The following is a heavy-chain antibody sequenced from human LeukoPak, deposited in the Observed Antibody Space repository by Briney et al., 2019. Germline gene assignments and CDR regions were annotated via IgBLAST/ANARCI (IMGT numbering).Heavy chain of an antibody. CDR2: INPDSGGT. CDR3: ARIRLATSYFDY. J-gene: IGHJ4*02. CDR1: GYTFTGYY. V-gene: IGHV1-2*02. Sequence: ASVKVSCKASGYTFTGYYIHWVRQAPGQGLEWMGWINPDSGGTNCAQKFQGRVTMTRDTSITTAYMELSRLRSDDTAVYYCARIRLATSYFDYWGQGTLVTVSS.